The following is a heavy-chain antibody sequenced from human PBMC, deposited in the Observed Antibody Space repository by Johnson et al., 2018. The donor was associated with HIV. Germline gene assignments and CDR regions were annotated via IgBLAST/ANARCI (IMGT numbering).Heavy chain of an antibody. CDR3: AKGGCGGDCYSPYLFDI. J-gene: IGHJ3*02. CDR1: GFSFSRYG. Sequence: QVQLVESVGGVVQPGGSLRLSCEASGFSFSRYGMHWVRQAPGKGLEWVAFIRYDGSDTSYVDSVKGRFSISRDNSKNTLFLQMNSLRAEDTAVYYCAKGGCGGDCYSPYLFDIWGQGTMVTVSS. V-gene: IGHV3-30*02. CDR2: IRYDGSDT. D-gene: IGHD2-21*01.